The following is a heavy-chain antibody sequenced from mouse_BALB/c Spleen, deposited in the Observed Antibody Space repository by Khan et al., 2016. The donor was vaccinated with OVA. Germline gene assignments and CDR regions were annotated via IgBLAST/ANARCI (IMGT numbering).Heavy chain of an antibody. CDR3: ARSLITTWYFDV. D-gene: IGHD2-4*01. CDR1: GFTFSSFG. CDR2: ISSGSATI. V-gene: IGHV5-17*02. J-gene: IGHJ1*01. Sequence: EVELVESGGGLVQPGGSRKLSCAASGFTFSSFGMHWVRQAPEKGLEWVAYISSGSATISYADIVKGRFTISRDNPKNTLFLQMTSLRSEDTAIYYCARSLITTWYFDVWGAGTTVTVSS.